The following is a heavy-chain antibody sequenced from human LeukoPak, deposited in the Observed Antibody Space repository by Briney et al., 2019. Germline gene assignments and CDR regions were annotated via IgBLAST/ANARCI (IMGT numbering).Heavy chain of an antibody. J-gene: IGHJ4*02. CDR3: SRDVWMYYDSWSGYSDF. D-gene: IGHD3-3*01. V-gene: IGHV3-7*05. CDR2: IKQDGSNK. Sequence: GGSLRLSCATSGFIFSNYWMSWVRQAPGKGLEWVANIKQDGSNKYYVDSVKGRFTISRDNAKNSLYLQMNSLRAEDTAIYFCSRDVWMYYDSWSGYSDFWGQGTLVTVSS. CDR1: GFIFSNYW.